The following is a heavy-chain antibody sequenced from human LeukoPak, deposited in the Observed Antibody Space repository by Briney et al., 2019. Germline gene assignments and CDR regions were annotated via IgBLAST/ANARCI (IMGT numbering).Heavy chain of an antibody. CDR2: MNPNSGNT. J-gene: IGHJ4*02. CDR1: GYTFTSYD. Sequence: ASVKVSCKASGYTFTSYDINWVRQATGQGLEWMGWMNPNSGNTGYAQKFQGRVTMTRDTSINTAYMELSRLRSDDTAVYYCARVRGVFTHLPTLDYWGQGTLVTVSS. V-gene: IGHV1-8*01. D-gene: IGHD3-10*01. CDR3: ARVRGVFTHLPTLDY.